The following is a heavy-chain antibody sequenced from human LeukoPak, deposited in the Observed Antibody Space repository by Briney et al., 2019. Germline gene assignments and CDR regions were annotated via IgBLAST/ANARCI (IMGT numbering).Heavy chain of an antibody. D-gene: IGHD6-13*01. Sequence: SETLSLTCAVYGGSFSGYYWNWIRQSPGKGLEWIGEINHSGSTNYNPSLKSRVTISVDKSKNQFSLKLSSVTAADTAVYYCARVMDGYSSSWNWFDPWGQGTLVTVSS. CDR1: GGSFSGYY. CDR3: ARVMDGYSSSWNWFDP. V-gene: IGHV4-34*01. J-gene: IGHJ5*02. CDR2: INHSGST.